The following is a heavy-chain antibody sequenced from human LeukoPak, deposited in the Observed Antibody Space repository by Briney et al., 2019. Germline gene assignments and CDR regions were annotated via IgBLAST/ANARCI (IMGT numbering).Heavy chain of an antibody. CDR1: GFTFSSYE. J-gene: IGHJ3*02. V-gene: IGHV3-48*03. Sequence: PAGSLRLSCAASGFTFSSYEMNWVRQAPGKGLEWVSYISSSGSTIYYADSVKGRFTISRDNAKNSLYLQMNSLRAEDTAVYYCARDLRIAVAGDAFDIWGQGTMVTVSS. CDR2: ISSSGSTI. D-gene: IGHD6-19*01. CDR3: ARDLRIAVAGDAFDI.